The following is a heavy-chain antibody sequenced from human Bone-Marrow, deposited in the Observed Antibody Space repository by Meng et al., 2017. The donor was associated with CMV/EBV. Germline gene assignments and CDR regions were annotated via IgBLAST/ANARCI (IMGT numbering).Heavy chain of an antibody. CDR2: IIPIFGTA. Sequence: SVKVSCKASGGTFSSYAISWVRQAPGQGLEWMGGIIPIFGTANYAQKFQGRVTITTDESTSTAYMELSSLRSDDTAVYYCARVQVYGSGSQADYWGQGPLVTVSS. J-gene: IGHJ4*02. D-gene: IGHD3-10*01. CDR3: ARVQVYGSGSQADY. CDR1: GGTFSSYA. V-gene: IGHV1-69*05.